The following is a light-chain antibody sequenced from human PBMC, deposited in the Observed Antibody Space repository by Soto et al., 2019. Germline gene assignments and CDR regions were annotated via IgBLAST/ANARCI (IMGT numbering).Light chain of an antibody. CDR1: SSDVGSYNL. J-gene: IGLJ2*01. CDR2: EGS. CDR3: SSHRSDITVV. V-gene: IGLV2-14*02. Sequence: QSALTQPASVSGSPGQSITISCTGTSSDVGSYNLISWYQQHPGKAPKLMIYEGSKRPSGVSNRFSGSKSGNTASLTISGLQAEDEADYYCSSHRSDITVVFGGGTQLTVL.